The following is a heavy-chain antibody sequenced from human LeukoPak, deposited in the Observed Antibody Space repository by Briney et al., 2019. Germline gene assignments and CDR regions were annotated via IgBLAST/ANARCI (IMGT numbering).Heavy chain of an antibody. CDR3: ARSTHDFWSGYLFDFDY. D-gene: IGHD3-3*01. CDR1: GGSISSGDYY. J-gene: IGHJ4*02. CDR2: IYYSGST. Sequence: SQTLSLTCTVSGGSISSGDYYWSWIRQPPGKGLEWIGYIYYSGSTYYNPSLKSRVTISVDTSKNQFSLELSSVTAADTAVYYCARSTHDFWSGYLFDFDYWGQGTLVTISS. V-gene: IGHV4-30-4*01.